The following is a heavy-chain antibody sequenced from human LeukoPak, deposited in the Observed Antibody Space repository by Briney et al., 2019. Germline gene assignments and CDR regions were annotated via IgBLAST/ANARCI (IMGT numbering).Heavy chain of an antibody. V-gene: IGHV4-34*01. CDR3: ARGLIVLMVYAPPLYYWFDP. J-gene: IGHJ5*02. CDR1: GGSFSGYY. CDR2: INHSGST. D-gene: IGHD2-8*01. Sequence: PSETLSLTCAVYGGSFSGYYWSWIRQPPGKGLEWIGEINHSGSTNYNPSLKSRFTISVDTSKNQFSLKLSSVTAADTAVYCCARGLIVLMVYAPPLYYWFDPWGQGTLVTVSS.